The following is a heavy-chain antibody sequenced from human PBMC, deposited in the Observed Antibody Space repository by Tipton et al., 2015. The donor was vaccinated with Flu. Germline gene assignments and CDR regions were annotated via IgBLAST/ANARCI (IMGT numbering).Heavy chain of an antibody. CDR1: GFTFSAYD. CDR2: ISGNANYR. V-gene: IGHV3-23*01. CDR3: AKYRSETSPWD. Sequence: SLRLSCTASGFTFSAYDMSWVRQAPGKALEWVSAISGNANYRFYADSVKGRFTVSRDNSKNTLYLQMNSLRVGDTAVYYCAKYRSETSPWDWGQGSLVTVSS. J-gene: IGHJ4*02. D-gene: IGHD2-15*01.